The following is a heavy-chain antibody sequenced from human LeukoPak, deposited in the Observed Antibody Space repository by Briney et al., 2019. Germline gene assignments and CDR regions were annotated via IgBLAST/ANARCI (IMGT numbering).Heavy chain of an antibody. J-gene: IGHJ3*02. V-gene: IGHV1-3*01. D-gene: IGHD4-17*01. CDR2: INVGSGNT. CDR3: ARDGIYGDCDI. CDR1: GYTFITYP. Sequence: GASVKVSCKASGYTFITYPMHWVRQAPGQRLEWMGWINVGSGNTKYSQKFQGRVTITRDTSASTAYMEISSLRSEDTAVYYCARDGIYGDCDIWGQGTMVTVSS.